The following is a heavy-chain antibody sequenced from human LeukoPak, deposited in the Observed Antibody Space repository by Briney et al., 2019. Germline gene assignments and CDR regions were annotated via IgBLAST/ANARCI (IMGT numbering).Heavy chain of an antibody. CDR3: ARDGRGAVVGGP. D-gene: IGHD6-19*01. CDR2: IYYSGST. Sequence: SETLSLTCTVSGGSISSYYWSWIRQPPGKGLEWIGYIYYSGSTNYNPSLKSRVTISVDASKNQFSLKLSSVTAADTAVYYCARDGRGAVVGGPWGQGTLVTVSS. J-gene: IGHJ5*02. CDR1: GGSISSYY. V-gene: IGHV4-59*01.